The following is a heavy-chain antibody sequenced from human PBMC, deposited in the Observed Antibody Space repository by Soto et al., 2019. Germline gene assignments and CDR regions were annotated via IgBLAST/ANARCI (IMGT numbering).Heavy chain of an antibody. Sequence: SVEVSCKASGGTFSSYAISWVRQAPGQGLEWMGGIIPIFGTANYAQKFQGRVTITADESTSTAYMELSSLRSEDTAVYYCARGRRPYYYDSSGYYPTFDYWGQRTLVTVSS. CDR1: GGTFSSYA. D-gene: IGHD3-22*01. CDR2: IIPIFGTA. CDR3: ARGRRPYYYDSSGYYPTFDY. J-gene: IGHJ4*02. V-gene: IGHV1-69*13.